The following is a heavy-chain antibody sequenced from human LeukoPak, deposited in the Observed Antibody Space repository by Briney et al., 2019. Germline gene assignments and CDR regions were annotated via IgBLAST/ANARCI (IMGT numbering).Heavy chain of an antibody. Sequence: GGPLTLSCAASGFPFSSYSMNWVRQAPGKGLEWVSSISSSSSYIYYSHSVKGRFTISRDNAKNPLYLQMNSLRAEDTAVYYCARGSSPPSSGSYYSYWGQGTLVTVSS. V-gene: IGHV3-21*01. CDR1: GFPFSSYS. CDR3: ARGSSPPSSGSYYSY. J-gene: IGHJ4*02. CDR2: ISSSSSYI. D-gene: IGHD1-26*01.